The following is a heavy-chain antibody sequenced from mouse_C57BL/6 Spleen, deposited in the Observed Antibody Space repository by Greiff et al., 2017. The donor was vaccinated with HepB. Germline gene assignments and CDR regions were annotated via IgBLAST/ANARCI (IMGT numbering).Heavy chain of an antibody. CDR3: ARDAYYSMMDY. CDR1: GFTFSSYT. CDR2: ISGGGGNT. Sequence: EVQVVESGGGLVKPGGSLKLSCAASGFTFSSYTMSWVRQTPEKRLEWVATISGGGGNTYYPDSVKGRFTISRDNAKNTLYLQMSSLRSEDTALYYCARDAYYSMMDYWGQGTSVTVSS. D-gene: IGHD2-5*01. V-gene: IGHV5-9*01. J-gene: IGHJ4*01.